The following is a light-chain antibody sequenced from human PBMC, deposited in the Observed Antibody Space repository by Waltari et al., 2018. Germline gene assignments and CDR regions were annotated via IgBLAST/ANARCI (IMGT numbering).Light chain of an antibody. CDR2: WAS. CDR3: HHYYIPPLT. V-gene: IGKV4-1*01. CDR1: QSVAYTSDNKNC. J-gene: IGKJ5*01. Sequence: DIVMTQSPDSLAVSLGERATINCKSSQSVAYTSDNKNCLAWYQQKPGQPPKLLINWASTRGSGVPDRFSGSGSGTDFTLTISSLQAEDVAVYYCHHYYIPPLTFGQGTRLEIK.